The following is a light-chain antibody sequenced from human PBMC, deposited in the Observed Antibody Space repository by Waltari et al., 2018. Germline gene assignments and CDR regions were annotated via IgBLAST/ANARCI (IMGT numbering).Light chain of an antibody. CDR1: TWAVISIYY. CDR3: ALYYGKARWV. CDR2: DTN. V-gene: IGLV7-43*01. Sequence: QTVVTQEPSLTVSPGGTVTLTGTPTTWAVISIYYPNWFQQKPGQAPTTLIYDTNKRHFSSPSRYSGSLLEGKSAMTLSRALPEDVAVDYCALYYGKARWVLCGGTKLTVL. J-gene: IGLJ3*02.